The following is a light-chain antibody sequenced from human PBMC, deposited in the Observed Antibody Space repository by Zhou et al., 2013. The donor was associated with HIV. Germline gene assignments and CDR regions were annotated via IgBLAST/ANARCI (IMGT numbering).Light chain of an antibody. CDR2: KAS. Sequence: DIQMTQSPSTLSASVGDRVTISCRASQNVNSWLAWYQQRPGKAPKLLVYKASNLQSEVPSRFSGRGSGTDFTLTISSLQPDDSATYYGYPWTFGQGTKVEIK. CDR1: QNVNSW. J-gene: IGKJ1*01. V-gene: IGKV1-5*03. CDR3: YPWT.